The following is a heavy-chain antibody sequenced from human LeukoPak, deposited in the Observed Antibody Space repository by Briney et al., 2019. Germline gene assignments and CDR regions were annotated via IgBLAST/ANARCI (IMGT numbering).Heavy chain of an antibody. D-gene: IGHD6-13*01. CDR2: IYYSGST. CDR3: ARSTYRSSWPYYYYGMDV. Sequence: SETLSLTCTASGGSISSYYWSWIRQPPGKGLEWIGYIYYSGSTNYNPSLKSRVTISVDTSKNQFSLKLSSVTAADTAVYYCARSTYRSSWPYYYYGMDVWGQGTTVTVSS. V-gene: IGHV4-59*08. CDR1: GGSISSYY. J-gene: IGHJ6*02.